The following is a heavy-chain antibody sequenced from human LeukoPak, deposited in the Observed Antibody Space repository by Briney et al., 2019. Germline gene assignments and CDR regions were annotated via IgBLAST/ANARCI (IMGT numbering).Heavy chain of an antibody. CDR2: IDYTGST. CDR3: ARVDYYDSSGEI. Sequence: SETLSLTCAVYGESFVGYYWAWIRQPPGKGLEWIGEIDYTGSTNYNPSLKSRVTISVDTSKNQFSLKLSSVTAADTAVYYCARVDYYDSSGEIWSQGTMVTVSS. D-gene: IGHD3-22*01. CDR1: GESFVGYY. J-gene: IGHJ3*02. V-gene: IGHV4-34*01.